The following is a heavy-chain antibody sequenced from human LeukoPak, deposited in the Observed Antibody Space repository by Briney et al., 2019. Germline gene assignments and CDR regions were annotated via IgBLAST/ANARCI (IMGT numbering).Heavy chain of an antibody. V-gene: IGHV3-7*01. Sequence: GGSLRLSCAASGFTFSSYRMNWVRQAPGKGLEWVANIKQDGSEKYYVDSVKGRFTISRDNAKNSLYLQMNSLRAEDTAVYYCARGGHKNYWGQGTLVTVSS. CDR2: IKQDGSEK. CDR1: GFTFSSYR. J-gene: IGHJ4*02. CDR3: ARGGHKNY.